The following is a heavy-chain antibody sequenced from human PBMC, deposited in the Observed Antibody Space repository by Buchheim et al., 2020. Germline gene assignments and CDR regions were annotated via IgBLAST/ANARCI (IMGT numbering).Heavy chain of an antibody. CDR2: INPNSGGT. CDR1: GYPSTGES. V-gene: IGHV1-2*04. J-gene: IGHJ6*02. D-gene: IGHD5-24*01. CDR3: ARVSQMATPYYGMDV. Sequence: QVQLVPSGAEVQPPGASVPVSCTASGYPSTGESMLWVRQAPGQGLEWMGWINPNSGGTNSAQKFQGWVTMTRDTSISTAYMEMSRLRSDDTAWYYCARVSQMATPYYGMDVWGQGTT.